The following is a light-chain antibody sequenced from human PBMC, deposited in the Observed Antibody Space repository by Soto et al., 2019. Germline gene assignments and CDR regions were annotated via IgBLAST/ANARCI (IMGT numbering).Light chain of an antibody. V-gene: IGKV1-5*01. CDR2: DAS. CDR1: QSIDRW. J-gene: IGKJ2*03. Sequence: DIQLTQSPSTLSASVGDRVTLTCRASQSIDRWLAWYQQKVGKAPQLLIHDASRLEIGVPSRFSGSGSGTEFTLTINSLQPDDFATYYCQQYNHYYSFGQGTKLEIK. CDR3: QQYNHYYS.